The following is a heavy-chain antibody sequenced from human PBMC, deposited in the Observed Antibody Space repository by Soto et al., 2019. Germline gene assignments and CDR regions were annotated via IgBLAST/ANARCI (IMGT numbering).Heavy chain of an antibody. D-gene: IGHD2-15*01. Sequence: PSETLSLTCAVSGYSISSSYYWSWIRQPPGKGLEWIGYIYYSGSTNYNPSLKSRVTISVDTSKNQFSLKLSSVTAADTAVYYCARKGYCSGGSCPTLGYYYYGMDVWGQGTTVTVSS. CDR2: IYYSGST. CDR3: ARKGYCSGGSCPTLGYYYYGMDV. J-gene: IGHJ6*02. CDR1: GYSISSSYY. V-gene: IGHV4-61*01.